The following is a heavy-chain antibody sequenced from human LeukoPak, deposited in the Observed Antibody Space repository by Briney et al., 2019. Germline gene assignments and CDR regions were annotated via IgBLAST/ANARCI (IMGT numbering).Heavy chain of an antibody. J-gene: IGHJ4*02. CDR2: ISSSSIYR. CDR3: AKGPPGRYYDSSGYYSFDY. Sequence: GGSLRLSCAASGFTFGAYSMNWVRQAPGKGLEWVSSISSSSIYRYYADSVKGRFTISRDNSKNTLYLQMNSLRAEDTAVYYCAKGPPGRYYDSSGYYSFDYWGQGTLVTVSS. V-gene: IGHV3-21*01. D-gene: IGHD3-22*01. CDR1: GFTFGAYS.